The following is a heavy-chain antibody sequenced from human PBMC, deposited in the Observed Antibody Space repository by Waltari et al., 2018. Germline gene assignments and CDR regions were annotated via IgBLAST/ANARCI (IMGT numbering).Heavy chain of an antibody. CDR2: IIPIFGTA. V-gene: IGHV1-69*08. CDR1: GGTVSSYA. J-gene: IGHJ6*02. Sequence: QVQLVQSGAEVKKPGSSVKVSCQASGGTVSSYAISWVRQAPGQGREWMGRIIPIFGTANYAQKFQGRVTITADKSTSTAYMELSSLRSEDTAVYYCASCTGGVCYYGMDVWGQGTTVTVSS. CDR3: ASCTGGVCYYGMDV. D-gene: IGHD2-8*02.